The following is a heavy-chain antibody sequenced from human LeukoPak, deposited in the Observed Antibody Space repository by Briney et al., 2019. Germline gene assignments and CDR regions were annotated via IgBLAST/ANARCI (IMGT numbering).Heavy chain of an antibody. J-gene: IGHJ6*02. CDR3: ATQYSSGWYYNYYYGMDV. CDR2: LNPNSGNT. D-gene: IGHD6-19*01. V-gene: IGHV1-8*01. Sequence: ASVKVSCKASGYTFTSYNINWVRQGTGQGLEWMGWLNPNSGNTGYAQKFPGRVTMTRNTSISTAYMELSSLRSEDTAVYYCATQYSSGWYYNYYYGMDVWGQGTTVTVSS. CDR1: GYTFTSYN.